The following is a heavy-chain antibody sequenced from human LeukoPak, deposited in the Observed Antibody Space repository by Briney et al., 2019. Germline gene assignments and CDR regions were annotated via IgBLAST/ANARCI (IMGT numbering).Heavy chain of an antibody. CDR2: ISPSGGST. J-gene: IGHJ4*02. V-gene: IGHV1-46*01. D-gene: IGHD2-15*01. CDR1: GYTFTSYY. CDR3: ARGTVVVVAATYYFDY. Sequence: ASVKVSCKASGYTFTSYYMHWVRQAPGQGLEWMGIISPSGGSTSYAQKFQGRVTMTRDTSTSTVYMELSSLRSEDTAVYYCARGTVVVVAATYYFDYWGQGTLVTVSS.